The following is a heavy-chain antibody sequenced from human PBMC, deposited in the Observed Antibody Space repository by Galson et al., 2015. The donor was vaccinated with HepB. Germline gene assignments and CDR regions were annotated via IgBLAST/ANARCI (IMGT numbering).Heavy chain of an antibody. D-gene: IGHD3-16*01. CDR2: IIPIFGTA. J-gene: IGHJ6*02. Sequence: SVKVSCKASGGTFSSYAISWVRQAPGQGLEWMGGIIPIFGTANYAQKFQGRVTITADESTSTAYMELSSLRSEDTAVYYCARSEGAARPYYYYGMDVWGPGTTVPVSS. CDR1: GGTFSSYA. CDR3: ARSEGAARPYYYYGMDV. V-gene: IGHV1-69*13.